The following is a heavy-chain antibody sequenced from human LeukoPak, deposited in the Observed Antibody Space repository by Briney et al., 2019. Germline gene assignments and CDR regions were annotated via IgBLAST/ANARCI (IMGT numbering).Heavy chain of an antibody. CDR2: IRSSSSYI. Sequence: GSLRLSCAASGFTFSSYSMNWVRQAPGKGLEWVASIRSSSSYIYYADSVKGRFTISRDNAKNSLYRQMNSLVAEDTAVYYCARDHDSSGWALDYWGQGTLVTVSS. J-gene: IGHJ4*02. V-gene: IGHV3-21*01. D-gene: IGHD6-19*01. CDR1: GFTFSSYS. CDR3: ARDHDSSGWALDY.